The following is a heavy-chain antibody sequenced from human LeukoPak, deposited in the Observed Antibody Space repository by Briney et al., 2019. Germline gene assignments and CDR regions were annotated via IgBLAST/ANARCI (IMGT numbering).Heavy chain of an antibody. CDR2: ISYDGRNK. J-gene: IGHJ3*02. Sequence: GGSLRLSCAASGFTFSSYAMHSVRQAPGKGLEWVAVISYDGRNKYYADSVKGRFTISRDNSKNTLYLQMNSLRAEDTAVYYCAREGHTYYDILTYDAFDIWGQGTMVTVSS. D-gene: IGHD3-9*01. CDR1: GFTFSSYA. V-gene: IGHV3-30*04. CDR3: AREGHTYYDILTYDAFDI.